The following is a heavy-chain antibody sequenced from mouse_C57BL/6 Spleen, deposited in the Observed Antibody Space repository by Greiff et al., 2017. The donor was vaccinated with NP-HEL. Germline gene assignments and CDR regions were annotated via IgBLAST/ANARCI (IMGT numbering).Heavy chain of an antibody. Sequence: EVRLVESGGGLVKPGGSLKLSCAASGFTFSDYGMHWVRQAPEKGLEWVAYISSGSSTIYYADTVKGRFTISRDNAKNTLFLQMTSLRSEDTAMYYCARSLYDYVQGYYFDYWGQGTTLTVSS. CDR1: GFTFSDYG. D-gene: IGHD2-4*01. J-gene: IGHJ2*01. CDR3: ARSLYDYVQGYYFDY. V-gene: IGHV5-17*01. CDR2: ISSGSSTI.